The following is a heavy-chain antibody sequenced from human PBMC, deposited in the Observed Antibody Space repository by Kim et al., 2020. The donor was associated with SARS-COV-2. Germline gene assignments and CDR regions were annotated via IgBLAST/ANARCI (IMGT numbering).Heavy chain of an antibody. CDR3: AREGTLYSYGHNWFDP. Sequence: GESLKISCKGSGYSFTSYWIGWVRQMPGKGLEWMGIIYPGDSDTRYSPSFQGQVTISADKSISTAYLQWSSLKASDTAMYYCAREGTLYSYGHNWFDPWGQGTLVTVSS. J-gene: IGHJ5*02. CDR2: IYPGDSDT. V-gene: IGHV5-51*01. D-gene: IGHD5-18*01. CDR1: GYSFTSYW.